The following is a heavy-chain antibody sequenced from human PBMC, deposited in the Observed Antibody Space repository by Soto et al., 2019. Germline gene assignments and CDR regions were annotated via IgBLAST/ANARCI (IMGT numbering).Heavy chain of an antibody. V-gene: IGHV4-59*01. D-gene: IGHD2-8*01. CDR3: ARYNSYAIDY. CDR1: GTSISSYC. Sequence: SETLSLTCPFSGTSISSYCWSLLRPPPGKGLERIANIHYSGTTNYNPSLASRVTLSVDTSKNQFSLKMTSVTAADRAMYFCARYNSYAIDYWGRGTLVTVSS. J-gene: IGHJ4*02. CDR2: IHYSGTT.